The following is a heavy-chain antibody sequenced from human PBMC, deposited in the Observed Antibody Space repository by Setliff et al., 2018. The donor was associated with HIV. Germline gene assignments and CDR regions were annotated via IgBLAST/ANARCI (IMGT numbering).Heavy chain of an antibody. CDR3: VRDGGSYYYYYYYMDV. D-gene: IGHD1-26*01. J-gene: IGHJ6*03. CDR1: GYTFTSYA. V-gene: IGHV1-3*01. CDR2: INAGNGNT. Sequence: ASVKVSCKASGYTFTSYAMHWVRQAPGQRLEWMGWINAGNGNTKYSQRFQGRVTITRDTSASTAYMELSSLRSEDTAVYYCVRDGGSYYYYYYYMDVWGKGTTVTVSS.